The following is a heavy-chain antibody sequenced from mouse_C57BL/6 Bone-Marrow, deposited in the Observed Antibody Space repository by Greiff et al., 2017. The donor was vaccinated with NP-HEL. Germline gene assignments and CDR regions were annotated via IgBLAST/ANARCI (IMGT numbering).Heavy chain of an antibody. CDR3: ARVRGSSPYYFDY. CDR1: GYTFTDHT. Sequence: VQLQESDAELVKPGASVKISCKVSGYTFTDHTIHWMKQRPEQGLEWIGYIYPRDGSTKYNEKFKGKATLTADKSSSTAYMQLNSLTSEDSAVYFCARVRGSSPYYFDYWGQGTTLTVSS. D-gene: IGHD1-1*01. V-gene: IGHV1-78*01. CDR2: IYPRDGST. J-gene: IGHJ2*01.